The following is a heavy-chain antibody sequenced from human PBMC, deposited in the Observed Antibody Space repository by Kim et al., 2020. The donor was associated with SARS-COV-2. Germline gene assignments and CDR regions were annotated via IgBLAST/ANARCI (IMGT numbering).Heavy chain of an antibody. CDR3: ARDYYDSSGYYYSDY. D-gene: IGHD3-22*01. J-gene: IGHJ4*02. Sequence: DHVKGRFTITRDNSKNTLYLQMNSLRAEGAAVYYCARDYYDSSGYYYSDYWGQGTLVTVSS. V-gene: IGHV3-66*01.